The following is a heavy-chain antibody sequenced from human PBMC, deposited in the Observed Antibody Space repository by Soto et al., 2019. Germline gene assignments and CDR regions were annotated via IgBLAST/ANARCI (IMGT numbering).Heavy chain of an antibody. Sequence: EVRLAESGGGLVQPGGSLRLSCAASGFTVSNNYMTWVRQAPGKGLEWVSFIHPGGSKYYADSVRGRFTTSRENSDNTVSLQMNSLRAEDTALYYCATGLDNAKIHHWGHGTLVTVSS. CDR2: IHPGGSK. CDR1: GFTVSNNY. J-gene: IGHJ1*01. D-gene: IGHD1-1*01. V-gene: IGHV3-66*01. CDR3: ATGLDNAKIHH.